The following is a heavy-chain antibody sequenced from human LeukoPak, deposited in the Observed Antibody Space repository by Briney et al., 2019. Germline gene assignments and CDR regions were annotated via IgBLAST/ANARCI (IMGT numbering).Heavy chain of an antibody. CDR2: ISSSSSYI. Sequence: PGGSLRLSCAASGFTFSSYSMNWVRQAPGKGLEWVSSISSSSSYIYYADSVKGRFTISRDNAKNSLYLQMNSLRAEDTAVYYCAKDQDPGPSWAFDIWGQGTMVTVSS. CDR1: GFTFSSYS. J-gene: IGHJ3*02. CDR3: AKDQDPGPSWAFDI. V-gene: IGHV3-21*01.